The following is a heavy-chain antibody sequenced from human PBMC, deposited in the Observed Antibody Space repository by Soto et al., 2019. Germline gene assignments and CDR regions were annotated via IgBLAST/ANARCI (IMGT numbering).Heavy chain of an antibody. Sequence: GGSLRLSCAASGFTFSSYDMHWVRQVTGKGLEWVSGITIAGDTYYRGSVKGRFTISRENAKNSLYLQMNSLRVEDTAVYYCAGWNQQYGMDVWGQGTTVTVSS. V-gene: IGHV3-13*01. D-gene: IGHD1-1*01. CDR3: AGWNQQYGMDV. CDR1: GFTFSSYD. CDR2: ITIAGDT. J-gene: IGHJ6*01.